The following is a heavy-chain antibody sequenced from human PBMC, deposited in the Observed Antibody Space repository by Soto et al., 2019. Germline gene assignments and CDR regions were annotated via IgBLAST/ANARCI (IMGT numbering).Heavy chain of an antibody. D-gene: IGHD3-9*01. Sequence: PGESLKISCKGSGYSFTSYWIGWVRQMPGKGLEWMGIIYPGDSNTRYSPSLQGQVTISADKSISTAYLQWSSLKASDTAIYYCARHVYYDVLKKNYWGQGTLVTVSS. CDR2: IYPGDSNT. J-gene: IGHJ4*02. CDR1: GYSFTSYW. CDR3: ARHVYYDVLKKNY. V-gene: IGHV5-51*01.